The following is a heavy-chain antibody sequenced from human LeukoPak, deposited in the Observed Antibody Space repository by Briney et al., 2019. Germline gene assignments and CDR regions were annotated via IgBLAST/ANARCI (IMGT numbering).Heavy chain of an antibody. V-gene: IGHV4-4*02. D-gene: IGHD6-19*01. Sequence: KASGTLSLTCAVSGGSISSSNWWSWVRQPPGKGLEWIGEIYHSGSTNYNPSLKSRVTISVDKSKNQFSLKLSSVTAADTAVYYCARTATGSGWYVYLDYWGQGTLVTVSS. CDR1: GGSISSSNW. J-gene: IGHJ4*02. CDR2: IYHSGST. CDR3: ARTATGSGWYVYLDY.